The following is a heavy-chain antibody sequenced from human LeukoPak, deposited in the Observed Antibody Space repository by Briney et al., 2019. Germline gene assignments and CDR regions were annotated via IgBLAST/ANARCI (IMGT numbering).Heavy chain of an antibody. J-gene: IGHJ4*02. V-gene: IGHV1-18*01. CDR2: ISGYNGDT. Sequence: ASVKVSCKASGYSFTKYGIGWVRQAPGLGLQWLGWISGYNGDTNSEQEFQDRLTMTRDTSTSTVYMELRSLRSDDTAVYYCARDPSNTSGRNVLFDYWGQGTLVTVSS. CDR1: GYSFTKYG. CDR3: ARDPSNTSGRNVLFDY. D-gene: IGHD6-19*01.